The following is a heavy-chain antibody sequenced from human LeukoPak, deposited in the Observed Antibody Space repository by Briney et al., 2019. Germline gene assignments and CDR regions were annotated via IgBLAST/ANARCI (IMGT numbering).Heavy chain of an antibody. CDR3: ARGPYGSGSYYIDP. V-gene: IGHV1-8*01. CDR1: GYTFTSND. D-gene: IGHD3-10*01. Sequence: ASVKVSCKASGYTFTSNDINWVRQATGQGLEWMGWMNPNSGYTGYAQKFQGRVTMTRNTSISTAYMQLSSLRSEDTAMYYCARGPYGSGSYYIDPWGQGTLVTVSS. J-gene: IGHJ5*02. CDR2: MNPNSGYT.